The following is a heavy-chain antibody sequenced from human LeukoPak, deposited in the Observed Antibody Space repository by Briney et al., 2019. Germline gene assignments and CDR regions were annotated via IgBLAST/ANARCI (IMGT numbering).Heavy chain of an antibody. Sequence: ASVKVSCKASGGTFSSYAISWVRQAPGQGLELMGGIIPIFGTANYAQKFQGRVTITTDESTSTAYMELSSLRSEDTAVYYCARAEVLGGGSYAIHSYYYYMDVWGKGTTVTVSS. CDR3: ARAEVLGGGSYAIHSYYYYMDV. V-gene: IGHV1-69*05. CDR1: GGTFSSYA. D-gene: IGHD1-26*01. J-gene: IGHJ6*03. CDR2: IIPIFGTA.